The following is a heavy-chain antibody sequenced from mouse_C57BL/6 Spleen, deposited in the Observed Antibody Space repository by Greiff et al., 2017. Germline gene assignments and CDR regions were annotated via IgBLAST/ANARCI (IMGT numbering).Heavy chain of an antibody. J-gene: IGHJ1*03. CDR2: INPSTGGT. CDR3: ARGDYYVSYFDV. CDR1: GYSFTGYY. V-gene: IGHV1-42*01. Sequence: EVKLMESGPELVKPGASVKISCKASGYSFTGYYMNWVKQSPEKSLEWIGEINPSTGGTTYNQKFKAKATLTVDKSSSTAYMQLKSLTSEDSAVYYCARGDYYVSYFDVWGTGTTVTVSS. D-gene: IGHD1-1*01.